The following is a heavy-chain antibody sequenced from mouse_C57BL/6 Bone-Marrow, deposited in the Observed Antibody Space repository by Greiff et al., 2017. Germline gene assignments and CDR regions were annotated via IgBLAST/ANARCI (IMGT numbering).Heavy chain of an antibody. CDR2: IYPRSGNT. D-gene: IGHD1-1*01. Sequence: QVQLKESGAELARPGASVKLSCKASGYTFTSYGISWVKQRTGQGLEWIGEIYPRSGNTYYNEKFKGKATLTADKSSSTAYMELRSLTSEDSAVYFCAREHYYGSSHWYFDVWGTGTTVTVSS. J-gene: IGHJ1*03. CDR1: GYTFTSYG. V-gene: IGHV1-81*01. CDR3: AREHYYGSSHWYFDV.